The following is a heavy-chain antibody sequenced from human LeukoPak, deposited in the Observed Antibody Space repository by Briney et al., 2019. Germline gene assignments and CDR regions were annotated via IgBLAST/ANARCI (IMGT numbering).Heavy chain of an antibody. CDR2: IRSKANSYAA. CDR1: GFTFSGSA. CDR3: IRRSDYRGYYYYGMDV. Sequence: GGSLKLSCTASGFTFSGSAMHWVRQASGKGLEWVGRIRSKANSYAATYAASVKGRFTISRDDSENTAYLQMNSLKTEDTAVYYCIRRSDYRGYYYYGMDVWGQGTTVTVSS. D-gene: IGHD4-17*01. V-gene: IGHV3-73*01. J-gene: IGHJ6*02.